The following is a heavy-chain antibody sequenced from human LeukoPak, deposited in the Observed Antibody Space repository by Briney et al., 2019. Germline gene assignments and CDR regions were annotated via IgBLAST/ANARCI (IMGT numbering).Heavy chain of an antibody. J-gene: IGHJ4*02. CDR2: LYYTGST. V-gene: IGHV4-39*02. Sequence: PSETLSLTCTVSGGSISSGSYYWGWIRQPPGKGLEWIATLYYTGSTYYNPSLKSRVTISAHTSKNQFSLRLTSVTAADTAVYYCVRATGYYDSSGYYDPVSNFDYWGQGTLVTVSS. CDR3: VRATGYYDSSGYYDPVSNFDY. CDR1: GGSISSGSYY. D-gene: IGHD3-22*01.